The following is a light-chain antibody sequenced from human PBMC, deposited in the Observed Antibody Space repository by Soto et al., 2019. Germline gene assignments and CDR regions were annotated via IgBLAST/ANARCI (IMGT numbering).Light chain of an antibody. CDR3: SSYSISTAYL. Sequence: QSVLTQPASVSGSPGQSITISCTGTSSDVGGYDYVSWYQLHPGNAPKLMVFEVSNRPSGVSYRFSGSKSGNTASLTISGLQAEDEAAYFCSSYSISTAYLFGNGTKLT. J-gene: IGLJ1*01. CDR2: EVS. CDR1: SSDVGGYDY. V-gene: IGLV2-14*01.